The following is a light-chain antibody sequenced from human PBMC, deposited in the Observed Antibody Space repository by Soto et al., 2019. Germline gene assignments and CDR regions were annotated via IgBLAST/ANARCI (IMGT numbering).Light chain of an antibody. Sequence: EIVLTQSPATLSSSPGERATLSCRASQSVSSYLAWYQQKPGQAPKLLIYNASNRATGIPARFSGSGSGTEFTLTISSLEPEDFAVYYCQQRSNWPHTFGQGTKLEIK. CDR2: NAS. V-gene: IGKV3-11*01. J-gene: IGKJ2*01. CDR3: QQRSNWPHT. CDR1: QSVSSY.